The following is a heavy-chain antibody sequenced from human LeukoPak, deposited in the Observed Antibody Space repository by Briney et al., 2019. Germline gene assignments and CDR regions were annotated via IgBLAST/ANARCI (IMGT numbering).Heavy chain of an antibody. CDR2: ISGSGGST. CDR3: ARVNRKDRGLVGATIDY. D-gene: IGHD1-26*01. V-gene: IGHV3-23*01. CDR1: GFTFSSYA. J-gene: IGHJ4*02. Sequence: GGSLRLSCAASGFTFSSYAMSWVRQAPGKGLEWVSAISGSGGSTYYADSVKGRFTISRDNSKNTLYLQMNSLRAEDTAVYYCARVNRKDRGLVGATIDYWGQGTLVTVSS.